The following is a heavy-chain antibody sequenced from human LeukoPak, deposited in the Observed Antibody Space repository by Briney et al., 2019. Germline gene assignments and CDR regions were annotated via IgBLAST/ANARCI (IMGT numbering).Heavy chain of an antibody. V-gene: IGHV3-66*01. D-gene: IGHD3-16*02. J-gene: IGHJ4*02. CDR1: GFTVSSNY. CDR3: ARDYRPYYFDY. CDR2: IYSGGST. Sequence: PGGSLRLSCAASGFTVSSNYMSWVRQAPGKGLEWVSVIYSGGSTYYADSVKGRFTISRDNSKNTLYLQMNSLTAEDTAVYHCARDYRPYYFDYWGQGALVTVSS.